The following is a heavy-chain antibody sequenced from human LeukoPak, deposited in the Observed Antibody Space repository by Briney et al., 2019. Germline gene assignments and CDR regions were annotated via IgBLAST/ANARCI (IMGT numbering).Heavy chain of an antibody. D-gene: IGHD3-16*02. CDR1: GFTFSNYE. CDR2: ISSSGSTI. J-gene: IGHJ4*02. V-gene: IGHV3-48*03. CDR3: AREGPLPHY. Sequence: GGSPRLSCAASGFTFSNYEMHWVRQAPGKGLEWVSYISSSGSTIYHTDSVKGRFTVSRDNAKNSLYLQMNSLRAEDTAIYYCAREGPLPHYWGQGTLVTVSS.